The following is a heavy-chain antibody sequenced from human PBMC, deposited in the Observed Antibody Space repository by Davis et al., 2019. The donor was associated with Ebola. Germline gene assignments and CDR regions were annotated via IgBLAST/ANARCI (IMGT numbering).Heavy chain of an antibody. CDR2: IYYSGST. D-gene: IGHD2-2*01. V-gene: IGHV4-59*08. CDR3: ARHEGYCSSTSCSNWFDP. J-gene: IGHJ5*02. CDR1: GGSISSYY. Sequence: GSLRLSCTVSGGSISSYYWSWIRQPPGKGLEWIGYIYYSGSTNYNPSLKSRVTISVDTSKNQFSLKLSSVTAADTAVYYCARHEGYCSSTSCSNWFDPWGQGTLVTVSS.